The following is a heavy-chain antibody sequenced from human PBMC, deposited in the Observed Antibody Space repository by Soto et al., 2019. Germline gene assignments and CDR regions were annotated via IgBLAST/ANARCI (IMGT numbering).Heavy chain of an antibody. V-gene: IGHV1-69*02. D-gene: IGHD3-10*01. CDR1: GGTFSSYT. CDR3: ARHKLAVGYGSGINDAFDI. J-gene: IGHJ3*02. CDR2: IIPILGIA. Sequence: AASVKVSCKASGGTFSSYTISWVRQAPGQGLEWMGRIIPILGIANYAQKFQGRVTITADKSTSTAYMELSSLRSEDTAVYYCARHKLAVGYGSGINDAFDIWGQGTMVTVSS.